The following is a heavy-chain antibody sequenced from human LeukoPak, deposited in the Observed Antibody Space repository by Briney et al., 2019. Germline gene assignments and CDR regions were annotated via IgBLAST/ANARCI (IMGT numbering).Heavy chain of an antibody. D-gene: IGHD3-16*01. Sequence: SETLSLTCAVYGGSFSGYYWSWIRQPQGKGLEWIGEINHSGSTNYNPSLKSRVTISVDTSKNQFSLKLSSVTAADTAVYYCARGSGRLGPSWGQGTLVTVSS. CDR2: INHSGST. CDR3: ARGSGRLGPS. CDR1: GGSFSGYY. V-gene: IGHV4-34*01. J-gene: IGHJ5*02.